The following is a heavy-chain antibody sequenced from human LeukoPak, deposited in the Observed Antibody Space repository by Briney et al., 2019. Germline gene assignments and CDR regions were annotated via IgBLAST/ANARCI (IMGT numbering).Heavy chain of an antibody. J-gene: IGHJ4*02. Sequence: GGSLGHSCAASGFTFSRYSMNWVRQAPGKGLEWVSSISSSSSYIYYADSVKGRFTISRDNAKDSLYLQMNSLRAEDTAVYYCARDEGYCSGGSCYTLYYFDSWGQGTLVTVST. CDR1: GFTFSRYS. D-gene: IGHD2-15*01. CDR3: ARDEGYCSGGSCYTLYYFDS. V-gene: IGHV3-21*01. CDR2: ISSSSSYI.